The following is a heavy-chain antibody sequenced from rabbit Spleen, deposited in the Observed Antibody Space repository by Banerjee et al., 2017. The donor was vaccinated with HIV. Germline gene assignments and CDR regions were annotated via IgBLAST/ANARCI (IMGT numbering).Heavy chain of an antibody. CDR1: GFSFSNKAV. Sequence: QQQLVESGGGLVKPEGSLKLSCTASGFSFSNKAVMCWVRQAPGKGLEWIACINAVTGKAVYASWAKGRFTFSKTSSTTVTLRMTSLTAADRATYFCARDAGSGAYIDGAFNLWGPGTLVTVS. J-gene: IGHJ4*01. CDR3: ARDAGSGAYIDGAFNL. CDR2: INAVTGKA. D-gene: IGHD8-1*01. V-gene: IGHV1S45*01.